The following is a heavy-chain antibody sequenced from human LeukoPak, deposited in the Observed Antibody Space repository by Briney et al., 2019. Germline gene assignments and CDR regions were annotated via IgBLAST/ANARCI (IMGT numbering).Heavy chain of an antibody. D-gene: IGHD3-10*01. CDR3: AKEFFGSGNYFNGVFDS. Sequence: GGSLRLSCAASGFTFSSCAMSWVRQAPGKGLEWVSSIRGGGVNIQYAVSVKGRFTISRDNSNNPLHLQMNSLRVEDTAVYYCAKEFFGSGNYFNGVFDSWGQGALVTVSS. J-gene: IGHJ4*02. V-gene: IGHV3-23*01. CDR2: IRGGGVNI. CDR1: GFTFSSCA.